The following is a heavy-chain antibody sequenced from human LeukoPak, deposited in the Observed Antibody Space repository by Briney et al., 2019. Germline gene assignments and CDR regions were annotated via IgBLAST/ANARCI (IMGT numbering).Heavy chain of an antibody. CDR2: INPNSGGT. CDR3: ARGERGYSYGLTNFNWFDP. D-gene: IGHD5-18*01. Sequence: GASVKVSCKASGYTFTGYYMHWVRQAPGQGLEWMGWINPNSGGTNYAQKFQGRVTMTRDTSISTAYMELSRLRSDDTAVYYCARGERGYSYGLTNFNWFDPWGQGTLVTVSS. J-gene: IGHJ5*02. V-gene: IGHV1-2*02. CDR1: GYTFTGYY.